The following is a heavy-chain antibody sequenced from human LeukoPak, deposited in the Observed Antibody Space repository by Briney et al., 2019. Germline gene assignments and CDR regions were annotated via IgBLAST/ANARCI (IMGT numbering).Heavy chain of an antibody. D-gene: IGHD3-3*01. CDR1: GGTFSSYA. J-gene: IGHJ4*02. Sequence: SVKVSCKASGGTFSSYAISWVRQAPGQGLEWMGGIIPIFGTANYARKFQGRVTITTDASTSTAYMELSSLRSEDTAVYYCARGPIYDFWSAPEYYFDYWGQGTLVTVSS. V-gene: IGHV1-69*05. CDR2: IIPIFGTA. CDR3: ARGPIYDFWSAPEYYFDY.